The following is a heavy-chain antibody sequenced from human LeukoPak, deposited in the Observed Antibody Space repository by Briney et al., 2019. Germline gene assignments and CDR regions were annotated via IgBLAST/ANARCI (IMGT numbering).Heavy chain of an antibody. CDR3: ARDRLYSSGWNYFDY. Sequence: GGSLRLSCAASGFTFSSYWMSWVRQAPGKGLEWVANIKQDGSEKYYVDSVKGRFTISRDNSKNTLYLQMNSLRAEDTAVYYCARDRLYSSGWNYFDYWGQGTLVTVSS. D-gene: IGHD6-19*01. J-gene: IGHJ4*02. CDR1: GFTFSSYW. V-gene: IGHV3-7*03. CDR2: IKQDGSEK.